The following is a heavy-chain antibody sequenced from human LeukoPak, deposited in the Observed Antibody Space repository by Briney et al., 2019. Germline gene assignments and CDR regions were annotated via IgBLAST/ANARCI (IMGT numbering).Heavy chain of an antibody. V-gene: IGHV3-21*01. CDR1: GFTFSSYS. Sequence: PGGSLRLSCAASGFTFSSYSMNWVRQAPGKGLEWVSSISSSSSYIYYADSVKGRFTISRDNAKNSLYLQMNSLRAEDTAVYYCARDRSPFGVVSAHDYWGQGTLVTVSS. D-gene: IGHD3-3*01. CDR2: ISSSSSYI. J-gene: IGHJ4*02. CDR3: ARDRSPFGVVSAHDY.